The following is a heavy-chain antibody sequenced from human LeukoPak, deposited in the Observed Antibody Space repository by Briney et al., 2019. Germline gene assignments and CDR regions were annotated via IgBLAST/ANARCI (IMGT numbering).Heavy chain of an antibody. CDR3: ARSTLVEMGPQDY. CDR2: IYYSGST. J-gene: IGHJ4*02. D-gene: IGHD5-24*01. CDR1: GGSISSHY. V-gene: IGHV4-59*11. Sequence: PSETLSLTCTVSGGSISSHYWSWIRQPPGKGLEWIGYIYYSGSTNHNPSLKSRVTISVDTSKNQFSLKLSSVTAADTAVYYCARSTLVEMGPQDYWGQGTLVTVSS.